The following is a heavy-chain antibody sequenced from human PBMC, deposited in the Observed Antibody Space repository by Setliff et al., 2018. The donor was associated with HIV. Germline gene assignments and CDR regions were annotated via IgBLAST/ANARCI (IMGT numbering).Heavy chain of an antibody. CDR3: ARGRGVIKEKPFDE. Sequence: SETLSLTCTVSGRPITSYYWTWIRQPPGKGLEWIGYIYYSGSTIYNPSLKSRVTISVDTSKNQFSLRLSSVTAADTAVYYCARGRGVIKEKPFDEWGQGTLVTVSS. CDR1: GRPITSYY. D-gene: IGHD3-10*01. CDR2: IYYSGST. V-gene: IGHV4-59*01. J-gene: IGHJ4*02.